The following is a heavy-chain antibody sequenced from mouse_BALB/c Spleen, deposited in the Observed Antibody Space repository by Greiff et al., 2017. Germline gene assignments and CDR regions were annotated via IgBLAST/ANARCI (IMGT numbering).Heavy chain of an antibody. J-gene: IGHJ4*01. V-gene: IGHV5-6-5*01. CDR2: ISSGGST. D-gene: IGHD1-1*01. CDR1: GFTFSSYA. Sequence: EVKLMESGGGLVKPGGSLKLSCAASGFTFSSYAMSWVRQTPEKRLEWVASISSGGSTYYPDSVKGRFTISRDNARNILYLQMSSLRSEDTAMYYCARGLYYGSSYGSYYAMDYWGQGTSVTVSA. CDR3: ARGLYYGSSYGSYYAMDY.